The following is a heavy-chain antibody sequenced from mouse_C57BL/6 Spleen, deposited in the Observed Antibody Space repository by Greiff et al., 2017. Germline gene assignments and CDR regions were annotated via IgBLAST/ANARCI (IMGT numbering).Heavy chain of an antibody. Sequence: QVQLQQPGAELVKPGASVKMSCKASGYTFTSYWITWVKQRPGQGLEWIGDIYPGSGSTNYNEKFKSKATLTVDTSSSTAYMQLSSLTSEDSAVYYYARHYDGYSPYYYAMDYWGQGPSVTGSS. CDR1: GYTFTSYW. CDR2: IYPGSGST. J-gene: IGHJ4*01. D-gene: IGHD2-3*01. V-gene: IGHV1-55*01. CDR3: ARHYDGYSPYYYAMDY.